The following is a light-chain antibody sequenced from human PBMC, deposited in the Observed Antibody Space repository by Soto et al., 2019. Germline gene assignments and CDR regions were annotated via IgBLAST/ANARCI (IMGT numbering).Light chain of an antibody. J-gene: IGLJ3*02. CDR2: EDT. CDR3: CSYTPSATLM. V-gene: IGLV2-23*01. CDR1: TNDVGNYPL. Sequence: QSVLTQPASVSGSPGQSITISCTGTTNDVGNYPLVSWYQHHPGKVPEVIIFEDTKRPSGVSDRFSGSKSGNTASLTISGLQVGDEADYYCCSYTPSATLMFGGGTKVTVL.